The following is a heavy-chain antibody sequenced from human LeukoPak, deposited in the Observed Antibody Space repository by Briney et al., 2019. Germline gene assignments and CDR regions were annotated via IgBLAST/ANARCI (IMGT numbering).Heavy chain of an antibody. J-gene: IGHJ4*02. Sequence: GGSLRLSCVASGFSVKSNYMYWVRQAPGKGLEWVSLIDNDGNTHYADSVKGRVTVSRDISKNTLSLQMNSLRAEDTAVYYCARGDWVSSSLFYWGQGTLVTVSS. V-gene: IGHV3-66*01. CDR2: IDNDGNT. D-gene: IGHD6-13*01. CDR1: GFSVKSNY. CDR3: ARGDWVSSSLFY.